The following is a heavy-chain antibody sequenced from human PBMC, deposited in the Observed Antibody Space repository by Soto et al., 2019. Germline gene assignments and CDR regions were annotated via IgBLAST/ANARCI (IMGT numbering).Heavy chain of an antibody. CDR2: IYYSGST. Sequence: SETLSLTCTVSGGSISSGGYYWSWIRQHPGKGLEWIGYIYYSGSTYYNPSLKSRVTISVDTSKNQFSLKLSSVTAADTAVYYCARSFVATPYFDYWGQGTLVTVSS. J-gene: IGHJ4*02. V-gene: IGHV4-31*03. CDR3: ARSFVATPYFDY. CDR1: GGSISSGGYY. D-gene: IGHD5-12*01.